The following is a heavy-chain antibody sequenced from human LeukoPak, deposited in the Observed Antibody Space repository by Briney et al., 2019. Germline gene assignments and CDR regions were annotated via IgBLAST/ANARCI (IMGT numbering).Heavy chain of an antibody. J-gene: IGHJ4*02. V-gene: IGHV1-18*01. D-gene: IGHD3-10*01. Sequence: ASVKVSCKASGYTFTSYGISWVRQAPGPGLERMGWISAYNGNTNYAQKLQGRVTMTTDTSTSTAYMELRSLRSDDTAVYYCARDRRDIYGSGSFDYWGQGTLVTVSS. CDR2: ISAYNGNT. CDR1: GYTFTSYG. CDR3: ARDRRDIYGSGSFDY.